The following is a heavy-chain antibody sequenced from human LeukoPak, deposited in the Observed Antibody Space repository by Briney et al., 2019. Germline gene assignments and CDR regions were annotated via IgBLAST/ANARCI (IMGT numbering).Heavy chain of an antibody. Sequence: PGGSLRLSCAASGFTFSSYGMSWVRQAPGEGLEWVSAISGSGGSTYYADSVKGRFTISRDNSRKTVFLQMDSLRDEDTALYYCARDMQELRLTRSDAFDVWGQGTMVTVSS. V-gene: IGHV3-23*01. CDR3: ARDMQELRLTRSDAFDV. D-gene: IGHD1-26*01. CDR1: GFTFSSYG. J-gene: IGHJ3*01. CDR2: ISGSGGST.